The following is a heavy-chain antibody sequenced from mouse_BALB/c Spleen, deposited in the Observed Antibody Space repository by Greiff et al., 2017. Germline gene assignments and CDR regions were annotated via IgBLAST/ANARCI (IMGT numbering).Heavy chain of an antibody. V-gene: IGHV5-4*02. Sequence: EVQGVESGGGLVKPGGSLKLSCAASGFTFSDYYMYWVRQTPEKRLEWVATISDGGSYTYYPDSVKGRFTISRDNAKNNLYLQMSSLKSEDTAMYYCARTTCYYYGSSYYAMDYWGQGTSVTVSS. D-gene: IGHD1-1*01. CDR1: GFTFSDYY. CDR3: ARTTCYYYGSSYYAMDY. CDR2: ISDGGSYT. J-gene: IGHJ4*01.